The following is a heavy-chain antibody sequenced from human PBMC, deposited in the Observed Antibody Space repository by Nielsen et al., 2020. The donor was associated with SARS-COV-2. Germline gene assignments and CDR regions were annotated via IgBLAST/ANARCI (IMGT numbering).Heavy chain of an antibody. CDR1: GFTFSAYW. V-gene: IGHV3-7*02. CDR2: IKEDGSDK. D-gene: IGHD6-13*01. Sequence: GESLKISCEASGFTFSAYWMTWVRQAPGKGLEWVANIKEDGSDKNYVGFVRGRFTISRDNVKNSLYLQLSSLSAEDTAVYYCARSPFHRSSWYGMDVWGQGTTVTVSS. J-gene: IGHJ6*02. CDR3: ARSPFHRSSWYGMDV.